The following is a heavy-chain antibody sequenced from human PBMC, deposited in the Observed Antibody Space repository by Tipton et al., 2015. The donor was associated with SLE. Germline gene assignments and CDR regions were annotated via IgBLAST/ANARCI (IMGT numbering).Heavy chain of an antibody. CDR3: ARDRSPYDSSGYYFDY. J-gene: IGHJ4*02. Sequence: QLVQSGAEVKKPGSSVKVSCKASGGTFSSCAISWVRQAPGQGLEWMGGIIPIFGTANYAQKFQGRVTITTDESTSTAYMELSSLRSEDTAVYYCARDRSPYDSSGYYFDYWGQGTLVTVSS. CDR1: GGTFSSCA. CDR2: IIPIFGTA. D-gene: IGHD3-22*01. V-gene: IGHV1-69*05.